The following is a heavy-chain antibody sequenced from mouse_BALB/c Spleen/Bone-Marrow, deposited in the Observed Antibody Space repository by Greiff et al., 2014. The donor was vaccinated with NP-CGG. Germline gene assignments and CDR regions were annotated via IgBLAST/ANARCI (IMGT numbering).Heavy chain of an antibody. Sequence: EVMLVESGGGLVQPGGSLKLSCAASGFTFSSYTMSWVRQTPEKRLEWVAYISNGGGSTYYLDTVKGRFTISRDNAKNTLYLQMSSLKSEDTAMYYCARHGGSRGYYFDYWGQGTTLTVSS. CDR1: GFTFSSYT. CDR3: ARHGGSRGYYFDY. D-gene: IGHD1-1*01. CDR2: ISNGGGST. V-gene: IGHV5-12-2*01. J-gene: IGHJ2*01.